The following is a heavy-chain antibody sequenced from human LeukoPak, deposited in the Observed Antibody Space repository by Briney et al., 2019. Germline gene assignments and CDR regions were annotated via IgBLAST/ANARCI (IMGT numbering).Heavy chain of an antibody. J-gene: IGHJ6*02. D-gene: IGHD3-10*01. Sequence: GESLKISCKGSGYSFTSYWIGWVRRMPGKGLEWMGIIYPGDSDTRYSPSFQGQVTISADKSISTAYLQWSSLKASDTAMYYCARDGSGSYYLDYYYGMDVWGQGTTVTVSS. V-gene: IGHV5-51*01. CDR1: GYSFTSYW. CDR2: IYPGDSDT. CDR3: ARDGSGSYYLDYYYGMDV.